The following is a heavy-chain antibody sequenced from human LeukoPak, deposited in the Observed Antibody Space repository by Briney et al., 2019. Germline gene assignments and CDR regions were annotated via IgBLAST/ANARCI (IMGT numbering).Heavy chain of an antibody. J-gene: IGHJ4*02. CDR3: ARETDSRNTYYYFDY. V-gene: IGHV3-48*01. CDR2: ISSGSSTI. CDR1: GFPFSSYS. Sequence: TGGSLRLSCAASGFPFSSYSMNWVRQAPGKGLEWVSYISSGSSTIYYTDSVKGRFTISRDNAKNSLFLQMNSLRAEDTAVYYCARETDSRNTYYYFDYWGQGTLLTVSS. D-gene: IGHD3-10*01.